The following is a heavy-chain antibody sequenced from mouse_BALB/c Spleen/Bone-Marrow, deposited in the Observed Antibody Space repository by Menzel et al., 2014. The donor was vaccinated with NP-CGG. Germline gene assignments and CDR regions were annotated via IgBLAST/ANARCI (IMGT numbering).Heavy chain of an antibody. J-gene: IGHJ3*01. V-gene: IGHV4-1*02. CDR1: GFDFSRYW. D-gene: IGHD2-2*01. Sequence: EVKLVESGGGLVQPGGSLKLSCEASGFDFSRYWMTWVRQAPGKGLEWIGEITPDSSTINYTPSLKDKFIISRDNAKNTLSLQMSKVRSEDTALYYCARHPSLWLRRGFAYWGQGTLVTVSA. CDR3: ARHPSLWLRRGFAY. CDR2: ITPDSSTI.